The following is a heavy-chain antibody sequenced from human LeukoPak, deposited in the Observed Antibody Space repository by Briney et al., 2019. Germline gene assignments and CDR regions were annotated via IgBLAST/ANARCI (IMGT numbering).Heavy chain of an antibody. D-gene: IGHD6-19*01. Sequence: PGRSLRPSCAASGFTFDDYAMHWVRQAPGKGLEWVSGISWNSGSIGYADSVKGRFTISRDNAKNSLYLQMNSLRAEDTDLYYCAKDIAGAVAGRLGPGDAFDIWGQGTMVTVSS. CDR3: AKDIAGAVAGRLGPGDAFDI. CDR1: GFTFDDYA. CDR2: ISWNSGSI. V-gene: IGHV3-9*01. J-gene: IGHJ3*02.